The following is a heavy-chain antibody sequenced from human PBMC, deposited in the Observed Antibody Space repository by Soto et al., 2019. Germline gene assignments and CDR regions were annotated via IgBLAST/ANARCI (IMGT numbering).Heavy chain of an antibody. D-gene: IGHD4-17*01. CDR2: IYDSGTT. V-gene: IGHV4-59*08. Sequence: QVQLRESGPGLVRPSETLSLTCTVSGGSITGYYWSWIRQSPGKGLEWIVYIYDSGTTTYNAALKSRFTISADRSKNQFSLNLRSETAEDTAVYYCARRNYGEEGYFFDFWGQGLLVTVSS. J-gene: IGHJ4*02. CDR3: ARRNYGEEGYFFDF. CDR1: GGSITGYY.